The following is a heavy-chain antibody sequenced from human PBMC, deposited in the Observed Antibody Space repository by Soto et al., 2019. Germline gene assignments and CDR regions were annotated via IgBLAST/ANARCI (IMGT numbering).Heavy chain of an antibody. J-gene: IGHJ5*02. V-gene: IGHV1-69*13. Sequence: ASVKVSCKASGGTFSSYAISWVRQAPGQGLEWMGGIIPIFGTANYAQKFQGRVTITADESTSTAYMELSSLRSEDTAVYYCARDLFSVAAMVTRGNNWFDPWGQGTLVTVSS. CDR1: GGTFSSYA. CDR2: IIPIFGTA. D-gene: IGHD5-18*01. CDR3: ARDLFSVAAMVTRGNNWFDP.